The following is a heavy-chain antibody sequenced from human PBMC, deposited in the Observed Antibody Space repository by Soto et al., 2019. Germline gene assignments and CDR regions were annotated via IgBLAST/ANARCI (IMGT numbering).Heavy chain of an antibody. D-gene: IGHD6-13*01. V-gene: IGHV1-69*01. J-gene: IGHJ6*02. CDR1: GGTFSDYA. CDR2: IIPMFATT. Sequence: QVQLVQSGAEVRKSGSSVKVSCKAAGGTFSDYALRWVRQAPGQGLEWMGGIIPMFATTNYAQKFQGRVTITGDDSAPTAHMELGSRKSEDTAVYYCARGRGMGFSSTWNIYWYYNMDVWGQGTTGTVSS. CDR3: ARGRGMGFSSTWNIYWYYNMDV.